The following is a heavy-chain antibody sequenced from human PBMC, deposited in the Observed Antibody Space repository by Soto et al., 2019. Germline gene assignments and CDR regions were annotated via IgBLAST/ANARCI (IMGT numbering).Heavy chain of an antibody. Sequence: SETLSLTCTVSGGSISSSSYYWGWIRQPPGKGLEWIGSIYYSGSTYYNPSLKSRVTISVDTSKNQFSLKLSSVTTADTAVYYCARHPRYGSGSYYYYYGMDVWGQGTTVTVSS. CDR1: GGSISSSSYY. D-gene: IGHD3-10*01. J-gene: IGHJ6*02. CDR3: ARHPRYGSGSYYYYYGMDV. V-gene: IGHV4-39*01. CDR2: IYYSGST.